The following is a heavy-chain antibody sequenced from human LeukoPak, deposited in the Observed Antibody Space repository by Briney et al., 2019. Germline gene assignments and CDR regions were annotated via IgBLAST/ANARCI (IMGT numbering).Heavy chain of an antibody. CDR1: GYTFTCFS. V-gene: IGHV1-2*02. D-gene: IGHD3-9*01. CDR3: ARLAPEYYDILSATYNSGGHDSYAMDV. Sequence: ASVKVSCKASGYTFTCFSIHWVRQAPGQGLEWMGWINPDTDGTNYVQKVQGRFTMTRDTSIRTAYMELSSLTSDDTAVYYCARLAPEYYDILSATYNSGGHDSYAMDVWGQGPAVSVSS. J-gene: IGHJ6*02. CDR2: INPDTDGT.